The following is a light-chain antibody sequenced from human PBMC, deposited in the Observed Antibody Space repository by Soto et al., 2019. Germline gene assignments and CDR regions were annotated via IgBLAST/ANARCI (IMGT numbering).Light chain of an antibody. CDR2: GAS. CDR1: QSVSSSS. V-gene: IGKV3-20*01. J-gene: IGKJ2*01. CDR3: QQYGSSPRT. Sequence: EIVLTQSPGTLSLSPGERATLSCRASQSVSSSSLARYQQKPGQPPRLLIYGASSRATGIPDRFSGSGSGTDFSLTISRLEPEDFAVYYCQQYGSSPRTFGQGTKLEIK.